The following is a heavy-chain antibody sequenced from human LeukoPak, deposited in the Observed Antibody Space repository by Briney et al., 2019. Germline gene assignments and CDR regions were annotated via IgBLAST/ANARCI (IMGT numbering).Heavy chain of an antibody. J-gene: IGHJ4*02. CDR1: GFDLSPYT. CDR3: ARRVTTFLG. CDR2: ISSTSTYM. V-gene: IGHV3-21*01. Sequence: PGGSLRLSCSASGFDLSPYTMNWVRQAPGKGLEWVASISSTSTYMYYGDSLKGRFTISRDNAKNTLYLQLDSLRAEDTATYYCARRVTTFLGWGQGTLVIVSS. D-gene: IGHD4-17*01.